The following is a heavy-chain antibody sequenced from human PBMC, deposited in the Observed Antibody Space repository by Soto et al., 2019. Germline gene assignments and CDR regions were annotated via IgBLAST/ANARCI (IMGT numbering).Heavy chain of an antibody. Sequence: GGSLRLSCAASGFTFSSYAMHWVRQAPGKGLEWVAVISYDGSNKYYADSVKGRFTISRDNSKNTLYLQMNSLRAEDTAVYYCAKDHSYGLDYWGQGTLVTVSS. CDR3: AKDHSYGLDY. D-gene: IGHD5-18*01. J-gene: IGHJ4*02. CDR1: GFTFSSYA. CDR2: ISYDGSNK. V-gene: IGHV3-30-3*01.